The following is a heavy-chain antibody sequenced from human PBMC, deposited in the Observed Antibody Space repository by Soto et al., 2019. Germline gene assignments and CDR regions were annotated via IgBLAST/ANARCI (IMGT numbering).Heavy chain of an antibody. Sequence: QVQLVQSGAEVKKPGSSVKVSCKASGGTFSSYAISWVRQAPGQGLEWMGGIIPIFGTANYAQKFQGRVTITADESTSTAYMELSSLRSEDTAVYYCARDLNSDSSGYYPRTWYFDLWCRGTLVTVSS. D-gene: IGHD3-22*01. V-gene: IGHV1-69*01. CDR3: ARDLNSDSSGYYPRTWYFDL. CDR1: GGTFSSYA. CDR2: IIPIFGTA. J-gene: IGHJ2*01.